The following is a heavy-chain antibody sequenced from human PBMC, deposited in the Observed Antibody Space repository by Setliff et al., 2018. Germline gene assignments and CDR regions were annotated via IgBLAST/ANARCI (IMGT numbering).Heavy chain of an antibody. V-gene: IGHV3-33*08. CDR2: IWSDAINT. Sequence: GGSLRLSCAASGFTFNTHAMHWVRQAPGKGLEWVAMIWSDAINTFYLGSVKGRFTISRDNSKNTLDLQMNSLRAEDTAVYYCASRRDAFNIWGQGTMVTVSS. J-gene: IGHJ3*02. CDR3: ASRRDAFNI. CDR1: GFTFNTHA.